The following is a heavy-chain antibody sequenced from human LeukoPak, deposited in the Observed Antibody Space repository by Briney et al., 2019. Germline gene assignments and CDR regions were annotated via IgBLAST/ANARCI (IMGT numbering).Heavy chain of an antibody. CDR2: VYYTGST. D-gene: IGHD3-16*02. CDR3: ARDSDYVWGSYRY. J-gene: IGHJ4*02. CDR1: GDSVSSGSYY. V-gene: IGHV4-61*01. Sequence: SETLSLTCTVSGDSVSSGSYYWRWIRQPPGKGLEWIVYVYYTGSTNYNPSLKSRITISVDTSKNQFSLKLNSVTAADTAVYYCARDSDYVWGSYRYWGQGTLVTVSS.